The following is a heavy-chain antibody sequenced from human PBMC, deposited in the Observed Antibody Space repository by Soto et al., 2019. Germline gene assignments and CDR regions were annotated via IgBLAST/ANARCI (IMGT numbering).Heavy chain of an antibody. CDR1: GGSFRGYY. V-gene: IGHV4-34*01. J-gene: IGHJ4*02. Sequence: SETLSLTCAVYGGSFRGYYLSWIRQPPGKGLEWIGEINHSGSTNYNPSLKSRVTISVDTSKNQFSLKLSSVTAADTAVYYCARAAPIFGVVKYYFDYWGQGTLVTVSS. CDR3: ARAAPIFGVVKYYFDY. CDR2: INHSGST. D-gene: IGHD3-3*01.